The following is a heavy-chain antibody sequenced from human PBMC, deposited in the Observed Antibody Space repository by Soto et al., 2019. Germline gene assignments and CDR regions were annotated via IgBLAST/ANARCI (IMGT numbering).Heavy chain of an antibody. CDR1: GGTFSSYT. D-gene: IGHD2-2*01. CDR3: ARDRYCSSTSCYGYYYYYMDV. J-gene: IGHJ6*03. Sequence: SVKVSCKASGGTFSSYTISWVRQAPGQGLEWMGRIIPILGIANYAQKFQGRVTITADKSTSTAYMELSSLRSEDTAVYYCARDRYCSSTSCYGYYYYYMDVWGKGTTVTVSS. V-gene: IGHV1-69*04. CDR2: IIPILGIA.